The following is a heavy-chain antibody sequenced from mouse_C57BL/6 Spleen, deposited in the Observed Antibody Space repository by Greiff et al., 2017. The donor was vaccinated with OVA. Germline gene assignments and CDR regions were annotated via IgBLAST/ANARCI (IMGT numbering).Heavy chain of an antibody. V-gene: IGHV1-59*01. CDR3: ARGIYDGYPYAMDY. D-gene: IGHD2-3*01. Sequence: QVQLQQPGAELVRPGTSVKLSCKASGYTFTSYWMHWVKQRPGQGLKWIGVIDPSDSYTNYNQKFKGKATLTVDTSSSTAYMQLSSLTSEDSAVYYCARGIYDGYPYAMDYWGQGTSVTVSS. CDR1: GYTFTSYW. CDR2: IDPSDSYT. J-gene: IGHJ4*01.